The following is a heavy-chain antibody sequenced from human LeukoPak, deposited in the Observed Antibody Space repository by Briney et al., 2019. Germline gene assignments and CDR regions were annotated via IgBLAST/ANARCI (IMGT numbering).Heavy chain of an antibody. J-gene: IGHJ3*02. V-gene: IGHV4-59*01. Sequence: SETLSLTCTVSGGSISSYYWSCIRQPPGKGLEWIGYIYYSGSTNYNPSLKSRVTISIDTSKNQFSLKLSSVTAADTAVYYCARVSVNAFDIWGQGTMVTVSS. CDR3: ARVSVNAFDI. CDR2: IYYSGST. CDR1: GGSISSYY.